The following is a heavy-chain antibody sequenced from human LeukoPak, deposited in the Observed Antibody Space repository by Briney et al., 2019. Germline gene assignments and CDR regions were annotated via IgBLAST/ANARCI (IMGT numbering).Heavy chain of an antibody. CDR2: VSYDGGSK. Sequence: PGGSLRLSCAASGFAFSSYAMHWVRQGPGKGLEWGALVSYDGGSKYYADSVKGRITISRDNSKNTLHLQMNSLRTEDTAVYYCARVKGGIAAAGNYFDYWGQGTLVTVSS. D-gene: IGHD6-13*01. CDR3: ARVKGGIAAAGNYFDY. V-gene: IGHV3-30-3*01. CDR1: GFAFSSYA. J-gene: IGHJ4*02.